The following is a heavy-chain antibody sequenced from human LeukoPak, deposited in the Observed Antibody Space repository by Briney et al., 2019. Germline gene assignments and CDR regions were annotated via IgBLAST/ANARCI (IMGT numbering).Heavy chain of an antibody. CDR1: GYSFTSYW. V-gene: IGHV5-51*01. CDR2: IYPGDSDT. CDR3: AGPSKNYDFWSGLPGY. Sequence: GESLKISCKGSGYSFTSYWIGWVRQMPGKGLEWMGIIYPGDSDTRYSPSFQGQVTISADKSISTAYLQWSSLKASDTAMYYCAGPSKNYDFWSGLPGYWGQGTLVTVSS. J-gene: IGHJ4*02. D-gene: IGHD3-3*01.